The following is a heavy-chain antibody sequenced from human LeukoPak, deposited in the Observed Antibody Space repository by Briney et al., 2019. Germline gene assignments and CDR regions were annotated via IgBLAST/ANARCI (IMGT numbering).Heavy chain of an antibody. CDR2: IKEDGSEK. V-gene: IGHV3-7*03. CDR1: GFTFSSHW. Sequence: PAGGSLRLSCAASGFTFSSHWMSWVRQAPGKGLEWVARIKEDGSEKYYVDSVKGRFAISRDNVKNSLYLQMSSLRAEDTAVYYCARGGYQYGNYWGQGTLVTVSS. D-gene: IGHD2-15*01. CDR3: ARGGYQYGNY. J-gene: IGHJ4*02.